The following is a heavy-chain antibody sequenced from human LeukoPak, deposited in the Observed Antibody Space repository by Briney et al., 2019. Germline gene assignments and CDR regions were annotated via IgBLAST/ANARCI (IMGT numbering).Heavy chain of an antibody. J-gene: IGHJ6*02. CDR3: TFDYGDYNYGMDV. D-gene: IGHD4-17*01. CDR1: GFTFSDYY. CDR2: IKSKTDGGTT. V-gene: IGHV3-15*01. Sequence: GGSLRLSCAASGFTFSDYYMSWIRQAPGKGLEWVGRIKSKTDGGTTDYAAPVKGRFTISRDDSKNTLYLQMNSLKTEDTAVYYCTFDYGDYNYGMDVWGQGTTVTVSS.